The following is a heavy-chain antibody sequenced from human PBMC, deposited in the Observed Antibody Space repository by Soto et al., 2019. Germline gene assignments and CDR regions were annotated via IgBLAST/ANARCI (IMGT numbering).Heavy chain of an antibody. V-gene: IGHV3-48*03. CDR2: ITGSGGAM. CDR3: AKVAPFILGSPF. D-gene: IGHD2-21*01. J-gene: IGHJ4*02. CDR1: GFDFSGSE. Sequence: PGGSLRLSCIASGFDFSGSEMNWFRQAPGKGLEWVAYITGSGGAMFHADSLKGRFSISRDNAKSSLFLEMNNLTADNAGVYYCAKVAPFILGSPFWGQGTLVTVSS.